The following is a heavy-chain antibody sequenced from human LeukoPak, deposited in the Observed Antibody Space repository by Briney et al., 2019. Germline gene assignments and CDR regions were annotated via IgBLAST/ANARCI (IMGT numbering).Heavy chain of an antibody. J-gene: IGHJ4*02. D-gene: IGHD3-10*01. V-gene: IGHV4-39*01. CDR1: GGSIRSRNYY. Sequence: SETLSLTCSVSGGSIRSRNYYGGWIRQPPGEGLEWIGNIYNSGNTYYNPSLNSRVTISVDTSKNQFSLKLSSVTAADTAVYYCATPPPSGGSAFDYWGQGTLVTVSS. CDR3: ATPPPSGGSAFDY. CDR2: IYNSGNT.